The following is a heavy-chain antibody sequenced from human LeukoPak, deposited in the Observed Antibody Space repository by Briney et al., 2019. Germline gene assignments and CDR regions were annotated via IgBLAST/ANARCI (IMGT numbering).Heavy chain of an antibody. CDR3: ARGPTTIFGVVDY. Sequence: SETLSLTCTVSGGSISSSSYYWGWIRQPPGKGLEWIGSIYYSGSTYYNPSLKSRVTISVDTSKNQFSLKLSSVTAADTAVYYCARGPTTIFGVVDYWGQGTLVTVSS. CDR2: IYYSGST. D-gene: IGHD3-3*01. J-gene: IGHJ4*02. CDR1: GGSISSSSYY. V-gene: IGHV4-39*07.